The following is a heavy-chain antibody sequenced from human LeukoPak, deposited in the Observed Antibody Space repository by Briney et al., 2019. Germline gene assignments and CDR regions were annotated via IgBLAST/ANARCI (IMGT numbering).Heavy chain of an antibody. CDR2: IYYSGST. J-gene: IGHJ4*02. D-gene: IGHD5-12*01. CDR3: ARCYVDRLWYFDY. V-gene: IGHV4-39*07. Sequence: SETLSLTCTVSGGSISSSSYYWGWIRQPPGKGLEWIGSIYYSGSTYYNPSLKSRVTISVDTSKNQFSLKLSSVTAADTAVYYCARCYVDRLWYFDYWGQGTLVTVSS. CDR1: GGSISSSSYY.